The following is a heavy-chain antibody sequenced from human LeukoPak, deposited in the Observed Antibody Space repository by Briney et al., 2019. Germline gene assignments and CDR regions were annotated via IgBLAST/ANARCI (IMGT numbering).Heavy chain of an antibody. V-gene: IGHV3-7*01. CDR2: IKQDGSEK. CDR1: GFTFSSYW. CDR3: ARSGYYDFWSGYYKVGLDY. Sequence: PGGSLRLSCAASGFTFSSYWMSWVRQAPGKGLEWVANIKQDGSEKYYVDSVKGRFTISRDNAKNSLYLQMNSLRAEDTAVYYRARSGYYDFWSGYYKVGLDYWGQGTLVTVSS. J-gene: IGHJ4*02. D-gene: IGHD3-3*01.